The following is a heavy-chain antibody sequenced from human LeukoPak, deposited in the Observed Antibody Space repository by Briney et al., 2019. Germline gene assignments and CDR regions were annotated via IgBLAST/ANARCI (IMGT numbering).Heavy chain of an antibody. CDR3: ARVLGSNTVVVPAYYAFDI. CDR2: IYTSGST. J-gene: IGHJ3*02. D-gene: IGHD2-2*01. Sequence: PSETLSLTCTVSGGSISSGSYYWSWIRQPAGKGLEWIGRIYTSGSTNYNPSLKSRVTISVDTSKNQFSLKLSSVTAADTAVYYCARVLGSNTVVVPAYYAFDIWGQGTMVTVSS. CDR1: GGSISSGSYY. V-gene: IGHV4-61*02.